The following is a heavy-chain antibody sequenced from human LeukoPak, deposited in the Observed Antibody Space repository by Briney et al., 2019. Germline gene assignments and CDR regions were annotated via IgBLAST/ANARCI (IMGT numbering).Heavy chain of an antibody. V-gene: IGHV3-7*03. D-gene: IGHD5-12*01. Sequence: GGSLRLSCAASGFTFSTYWMSWVRQAPGKGLEWVANINQDGSDKYYVDSVKGRFTISRDNSKNTLYLQMNSLRAEDTAVYYCAKAAPVATITFDYWGQGTLVTVSS. CDR3: AKAAPVATITFDY. J-gene: IGHJ4*02. CDR1: GFTFSTYW. CDR2: INQDGSDK.